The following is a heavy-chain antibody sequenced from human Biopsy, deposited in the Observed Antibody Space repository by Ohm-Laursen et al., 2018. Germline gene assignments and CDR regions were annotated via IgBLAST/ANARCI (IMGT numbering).Heavy chain of an antibody. CDR1: GGTFSNYG. D-gene: IGHD3-9*01. J-gene: IGHJ1*01. V-gene: IGHV1-69*06. Sequence: ASVKVSCKAPGGTFSNYGVNWVRQAPGQGLEWLGGNIPILGTGNYAQKFQDRVTVAADTSTSTATMELRSLRSDDTAVYYCATKLTGYSHHWGQGTLVIVPS. CDR3: ATKLTGYSHH. CDR2: NIPILGTG.